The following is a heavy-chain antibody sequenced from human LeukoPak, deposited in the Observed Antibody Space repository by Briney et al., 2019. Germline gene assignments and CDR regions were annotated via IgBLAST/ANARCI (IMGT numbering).Heavy chain of an antibody. CDR3: ARGPSGSDY. J-gene: IGHJ4*02. CDR2: INPSSGGT. V-gene: IGHV1-2*06. D-gene: IGHD3-10*01. Sequence: ASVKVSCKVFGYTFTGYYLHWVRQAPGQGLEWMGRINPSSGGTNYAQKFQGRVTMTRDTSINTAYMDLSSLRSDDTAVYYCARGPSGSDYWGQGTLVIVSS. CDR1: GYTFTGYY.